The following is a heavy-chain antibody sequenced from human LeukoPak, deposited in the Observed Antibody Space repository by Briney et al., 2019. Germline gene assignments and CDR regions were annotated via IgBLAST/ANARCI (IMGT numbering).Heavy chain of an antibody. CDR2: ISGSASST. CDR1: GFMFSNYA. V-gene: IGHV3-23*01. J-gene: IGHJ4*02. CDR3: ARFDSYGPGRSY. Sequence: PGGSLRLSCAVPGFMFSNYAMSWVRQAPGKGLEWVSAISGSASSTYYADSVKGRFTISRDNSENTVYLQMNSLRAEDTAVYYCARFDSYGPGRSYWGQGTLVTVSS. D-gene: IGHD3-10*01.